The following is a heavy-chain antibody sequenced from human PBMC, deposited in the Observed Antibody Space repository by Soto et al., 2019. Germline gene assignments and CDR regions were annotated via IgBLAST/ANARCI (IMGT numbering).Heavy chain of an antibody. V-gene: IGHV3-23*01. CDR3: AKRSSSSTFDS. CDR1: GFTFSSYA. Sequence: EVQLLESGGGLVQPGESLRLSCAASGFTFSSYAMSWVRQAPGKGLEWVSVISGSDDSTYYADSVKGRFTISRDNSKYTLYLQMNSLRAEDTAVYYCAKRSSSSTFDSWGQGTLVTVSS. D-gene: IGHD6-6*01. J-gene: IGHJ4*02. CDR2: ISGSDDST.